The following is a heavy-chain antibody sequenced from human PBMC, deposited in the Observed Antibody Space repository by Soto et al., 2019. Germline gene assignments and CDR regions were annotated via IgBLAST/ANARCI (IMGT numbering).Heavy chain of an antibody. CDR2: IYYSGST. CDR1: GGSISSYY. J-gene: IGHJ4*02. CDR3: ARVGATKVTFDY. Sequence: QVQLQESGPGLVKPSETLSLTCTVSGGSISSYYWSWIRQPPGKGLEWIGYIYYSGSTNYNPSLKSRXXIXVXXSKNQFSLKLSSVTAADTAVYYCARVGATKVTFDYWGQGTLVTVSS. V-gene: IGHV4-59*01. D-gene: IGHD1-26*01.